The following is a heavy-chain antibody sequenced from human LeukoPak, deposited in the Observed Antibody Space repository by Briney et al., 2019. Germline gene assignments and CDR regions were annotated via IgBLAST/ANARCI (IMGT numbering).Heavy chain of an antibody. CDR1: GFTFSDYY. D-gene: IGHD6-13*01. CDR3: ARAHSAAGTGYHYGMDV. V-gene: IGHV3-11*01. J-gene: IGHJ6*02. Sequence: PGGSLRLSCAASGFTFSDYYMSWIRQAPGKGLEWVSYISSSGSTMYYADSVKGRFTISRDNAKNSLYLQMNSLRAEGTAVYYCARAHSAAGTGYHYGMDVWGQGTTVTVSS. CDR2: ISSSGSTM.